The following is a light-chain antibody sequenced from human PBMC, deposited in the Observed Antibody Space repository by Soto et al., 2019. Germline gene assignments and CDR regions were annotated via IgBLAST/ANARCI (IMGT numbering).Light chain of an antibody. CDR2: TAS. V-gene: IGKV1-39*01. CDR3: QRSYSIPFT. Sequence: DIQMTQSPSSLSSSVGDRVTITCRASQNIYSYLNWYQQKPGTAPKLLIYTASNLQRGVPSKFSGSGSGTDFTLTISSLQPEDFATYYCQRSYSIPFTFGQGTKLEI. J-gene: IGKJ2*01. CDR1: QNIYSY.